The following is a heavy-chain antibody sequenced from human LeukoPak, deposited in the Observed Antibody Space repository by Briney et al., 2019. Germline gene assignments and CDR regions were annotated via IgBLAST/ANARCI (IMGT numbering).Heavy chain of an antibody. V-gene: IGHV3-33*06. J-gene: IGHJ4*02. D-gene: IGHD2-2*01. CDR3: AKKDCIITLCCVIPLVDD. CDR2: IWSDGSNK. Sequence: GGSLRLSCEASGFTFSSYGIHWVRQPPGKGLEWVAVIWSDGSNKYYADSVKGRFTISRDNSKDTLYLQMNSLRAEDTAIYYCAKKDCIITLCCVIPLVDDWGQGTLVTVSS. CDR1: GFTFSSYG.